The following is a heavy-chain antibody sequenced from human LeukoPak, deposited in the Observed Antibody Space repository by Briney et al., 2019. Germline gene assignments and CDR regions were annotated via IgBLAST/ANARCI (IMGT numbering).Heavy chain of an antibody. Sequence: PSETLSLTCTVSGGSISSSSYYWGWIRQPPGKALEWIGTIYYSGSTSYNPSLKSRVTISVDTSKNQFSLKLSSVTAADTAVYYCASTMVRGVIRPYYYYYMDVWGKGTTVTVSS. CDR2: IYYSGST. V-gene: IGHV4-39*01. CDR3: ASTMVRGVIRPYYYYYMDV. J-gene: IGHJ6*03. CDR1: GGSISSSSYY. D-gene: IGHD3-10*01.